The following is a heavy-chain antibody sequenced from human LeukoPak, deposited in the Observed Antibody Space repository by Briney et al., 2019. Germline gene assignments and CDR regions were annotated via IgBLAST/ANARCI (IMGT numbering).Heavy chain of an antibody. D-gene: IGHD2-15*01. J-gene: IGHJ3*02. Sequence: SVKVSCKASGGTFSSYAVSWVRQAPGQGLEWMGGIIPIFGTANYAQKFQGRVTITADESTSTAYMDVRSLRSDDTAVYYCARLVCSSSSCWDSAAFDIWGQGTMVTVSS. V-gene: IGHV1-69*13. CDR3: ARLVCSSSSCWDSAAFDI. CDR1: GGTFSSYA. CDR2: IIPIFGTA.